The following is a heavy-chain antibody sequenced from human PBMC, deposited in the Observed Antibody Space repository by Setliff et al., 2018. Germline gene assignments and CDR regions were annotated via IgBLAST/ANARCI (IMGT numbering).Heavy chain of an antibody. J-gene: IGHJ4*02. CDR3: ARAPFSSGWYGGWEYYFDY. D-gene: IGHD6-19*01. CDR1: RFTFSSYY. Sequence: PGGSLRLSCVASRFTFSSYYMNWVRQAPGEGLEWVSSISSTSTYIYYADSVKGRFTISRDNARNSLYLQMNSLRAEDTAVYYCARAPFSSGWYGGWEYYFDYWGQGTQVTVSS. CDR2: ISSTSTYI. V-gene: IGHV3-21*01.